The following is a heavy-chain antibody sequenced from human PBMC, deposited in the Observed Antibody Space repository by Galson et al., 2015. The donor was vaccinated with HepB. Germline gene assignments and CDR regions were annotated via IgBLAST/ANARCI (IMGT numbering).Heavy chain of an antibody. CDR1: GFTFSGSA. J-gene: IGHJ4*02. CDR2: IRSKANSYAT. V-gene: IGHV3-73*01. D-gene: IGHD3-9*01. Sequence: SLRLSCAASGFTFSGSAMHWVRQASGKGLEWVGRIRSKANSYATAYAASVKGRFTISRDDSKNTAYLQMNSLKTEDTAVYYCTGYYDILTGYSYWGQGTLVTVSS. CDR3: TGYYDILTGYSY.